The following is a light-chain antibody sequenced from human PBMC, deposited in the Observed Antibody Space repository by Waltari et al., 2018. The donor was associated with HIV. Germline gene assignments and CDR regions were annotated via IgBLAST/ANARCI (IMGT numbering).Light chain of an antibody. CDR3: QAWDGSTEV. Sequence: SYELTQPPSVSVSPGQTATITCSGVKLGDNYIFWYQQKPGQSPRVVIYQDSRRPSRIPVRLSGSNSGNTATLTISGTQAVDEADYYCQAWDGSTEVFGTGTTVTVL. CDR1: KLGDNY. J-gene: IGLJ1*01. CDR2: QDS. V-gene: IGLV3-1*01.